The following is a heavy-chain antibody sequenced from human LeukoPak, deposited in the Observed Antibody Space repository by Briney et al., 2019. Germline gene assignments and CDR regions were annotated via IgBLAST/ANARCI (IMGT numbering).Heavy chain of an antibody. Sequence: PSETLSLTCTVSGGSISSYYWSWIRQPPGKGLEWIGYIYYSGSTNYNPSLKSRVTISVDTSKNQFSLKLSSVTAADTAVYYCARHLLTQIAAAGVYMDVWGKGTTVTVSS. CDR3: ARHLLTQIAAAGVYMDV. J-gene: IGHJ6*03. CDR2: IYYSGST. D-gene: IGHD6-13*01. CDR1: GGSISSYY. V-gene: IGHV4-59*08.